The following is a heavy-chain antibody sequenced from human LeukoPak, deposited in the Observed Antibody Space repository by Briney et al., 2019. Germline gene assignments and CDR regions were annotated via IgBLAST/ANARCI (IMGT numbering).Heavy chain of an antibody. Sequence: PSETLSLTCAVSGGSISSGGYCWSWIRQPPGKGLEWIGYIYHSGSTYYNPSLKSRVTISVDRSKNQFSLKLSSVTAADTAVYYCARRNIAVAGPFDYWGQGTLVTVSS. CDR3: ARRNIAVAGPFDY. V-gene: IGHV4-30-2*01. D-gene: IGHD6-19*01. CDR2: IYHSGST. CDR1: GGSISSGGYC. J-gene: IGHJ4*02.